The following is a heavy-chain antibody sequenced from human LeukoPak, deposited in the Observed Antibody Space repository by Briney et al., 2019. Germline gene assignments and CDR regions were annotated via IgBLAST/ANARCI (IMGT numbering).Heavy chain of an antibody. CDR1: GYTFTNYG. Sequence: ASVKVSCKASGYTFTNYGINWVRQAPGQGLEWMGWISTYNGDTNYAQKLQGRVTMTTDTSMSTAYMELRSLRSDDTAVYYCARGSSYGFSMGYWGQGTRVTVSS. J-gene: IGHJ4*02. CDR2: ISTYNGDT. D-gene: IGHD5-18*01. CDR3: ARGSSYGFSMGY. V-gene: IGHV1-18*01.